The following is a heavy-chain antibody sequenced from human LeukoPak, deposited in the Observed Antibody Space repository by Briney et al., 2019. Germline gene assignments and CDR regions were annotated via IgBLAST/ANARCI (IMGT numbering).Heavy chain of an antibody. Sequence: PGGSLRLSCAASGFTFSHYYMSWIRQAPGKGLEWVSYISSSGSTIYYADSVKGRFTISRDNAKNSLYLQMNSLRAEDTAVYYCARDRLRGLALVDYWGQGTLVTVSS. V-gene: IGHV3-11*01. CDR3: ARDRLRGLALVDY. J-gene: IGHJ4*02. D-gene: IGHD3-3*01. CDR1: GFTFSHYY. CDR2: ISSSGSTI.